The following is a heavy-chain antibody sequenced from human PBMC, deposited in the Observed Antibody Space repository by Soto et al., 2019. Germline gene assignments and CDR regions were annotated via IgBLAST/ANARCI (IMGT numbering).Heavy chain of an antibody. CDR1: GGSFGKSA. Sequence: KVSCKASGGSFGKSAINWVRQTPGQGLEWLGGFIPVYGTLNYAQKFQGRVTITADESTGTAYMTLSSLASDDTAVYYCATGVIWIGYFTVDSWGQGTRVTVSS. D-gene: IGHD3-3*01. CDR2: FIPVYGTL. V-gene: IGHV1-69*01. J-gene: IGHJ4*02. CDR3: ATGVIWIGYFTVDS.